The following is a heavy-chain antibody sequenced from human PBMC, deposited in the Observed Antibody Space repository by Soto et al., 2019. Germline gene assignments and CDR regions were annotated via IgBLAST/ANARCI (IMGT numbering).Heavy chain of an antibody. V-gene: IGHV3-7*03. J-gene: IGHJ4*02. CDR2: INEDGSKK. CDR3: AREMHLGSGWGDIDI. CDR1: GFTVSAKW. D-gene: IGHD6-19*01. Sequence: DVQLVESGGALVQPGWSLGLSCAVSGFTVSAKWMSWVRQAPGKGLEWLANINEDGSKKFYVDSVKGRFTISKDNAKNSLALQLGRLRADDTAVYYCAREMHLGSGWGDIDIWGRGTMVTVSS.